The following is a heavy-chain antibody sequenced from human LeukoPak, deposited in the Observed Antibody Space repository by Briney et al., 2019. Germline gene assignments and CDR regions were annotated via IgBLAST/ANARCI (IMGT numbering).Heavy chain of an antibody. D-gene: IGHD2-2*02. V-gene: IGHV1-69*04. CDR2: IIPIFGIA. J-gene: IGHJ6*02. CDR3: ASWGYCSSTSCYRGSGYYYYGMDV. Sequence: ASVKVSCKASGGTFSSYAISWVRQAPGQGLEWMGRIIPIFGIANYAQKFQGRVTITADKSTSTAYMERSSLRSEDTAVYYCASWGYCSSTSCYRGSGYYYYGMDVWGQGTTVTVSS. CDR1: GGTFSSYA.